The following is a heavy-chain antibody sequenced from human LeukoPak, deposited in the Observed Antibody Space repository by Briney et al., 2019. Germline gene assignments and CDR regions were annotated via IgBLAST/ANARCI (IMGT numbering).Heavy chain of an antibody. CDR3: AGVAGSPPYYYMDV. J-gene: IGHJ6*03. D-gene: IGHD1-26*01. Sequence: SETLSLTCTVSGYSISSGYYWGWIRQPPGKGLEWIGRIYTSGSPNYNPSLKSRVTISVDTSKNQFYLKLSSVTAADTAVYYCAGVAGSPPYYYMDVWGKGTTVTISS. CDR1: GYSISSGYY. V-gene: IGHV4-38-2*02. CDR2: IYTSGSP.